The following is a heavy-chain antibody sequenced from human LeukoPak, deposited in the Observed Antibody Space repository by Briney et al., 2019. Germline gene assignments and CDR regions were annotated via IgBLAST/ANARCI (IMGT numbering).Heavy chain of an antibody. CDR3: ARRVRSTEYFQH. Sequence: SETLSLTCSVSGGSISLSYYYWGWIRQPPGKALEWIGSVYYSGTTSYNPSLKSRVTISVDMSKNHFSLRLSSVTAADTAMYYCARRVRSTEYFQHWGQGTLVTVSS. D-gene: IGHD1-1*01. J-gene: IGHJ1*01. CDR1: GGSISLSYYY. V-gene: IGHV4-39*07. CDR2: VYYSGTT.